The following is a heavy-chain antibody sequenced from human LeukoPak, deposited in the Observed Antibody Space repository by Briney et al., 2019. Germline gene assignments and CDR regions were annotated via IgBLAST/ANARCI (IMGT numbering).Heavy chain of an antibody. V-gene: IGHV3-23*01. Sequence: GGSLRLSCAAAGFTFSSYAMSWVRQAPGKWLEWVSAIIGSGVSTYYADSVKGRFTISRDNSKNTLYLQMNSLRAEDTAVYYCAKSSVGRTTVTTYFDYWGQGTLVTVSS. CDR3: AKSSVGRTTVTTYFDY. D-gene: IGHD4-17*01. J-gene: IGHJ4*02. CDR1: GFTFSSYA. CDR2: IIGSGVST.